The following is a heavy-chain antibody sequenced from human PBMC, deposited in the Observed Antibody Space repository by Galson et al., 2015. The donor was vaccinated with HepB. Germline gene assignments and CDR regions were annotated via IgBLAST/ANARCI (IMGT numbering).Heavy chain of an antibody. D-gene: IGHD6-13*01. V-gene: IGHV3-15*01. Sequence: SLRLSCAASGFTFSNAWMSWVRQAPGKGLEWVGRIKSKTDGGTTDYAAPVKGRFTISRDDSKNTLYLQMNSLKTEDTAVYYCTTDGMAAAGDFDYWGQGTLVTVSS. J-gene: IGHJ4*02. CDR2: IKSKTDGGTT. CDR1: GFTFSNAW. CDR3: TTDGMAAAGDFDY.